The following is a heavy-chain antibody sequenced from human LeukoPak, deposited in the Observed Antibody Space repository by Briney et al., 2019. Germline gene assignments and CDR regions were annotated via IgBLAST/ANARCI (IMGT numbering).Heavy chain of an antibody. CDR1: GYTFTSYD. J-gene: IGHJ4*02. V-gene: IGHV1-8*01. D-gene: IGHD2-2*01. Sequence: ASVKVSCKASGYTFTSYDINWVRQATGQGLEWMGWMTPNSGNTGYAQKFQGRVTMTRNTSISTAYMELSSLRSEDTAVYYCARGLGSRYCSSTSCYYFDYWGQGTLVTLSS. CDR2: MTPNSGNT. CDR3: ARGLGSRYCSSTSCYYFDY.